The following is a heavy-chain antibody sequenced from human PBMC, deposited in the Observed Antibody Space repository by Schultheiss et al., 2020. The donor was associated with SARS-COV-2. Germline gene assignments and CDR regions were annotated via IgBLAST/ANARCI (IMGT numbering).Heavy chain of an antibody. V-gene: IGHV3-23*01. CDR1: GFTFSSYA. CDR2: ISGSGGST. J-gene: IGHJ4*02. Sequence: GESLKISCAASGFTFSSYAMSWVRQAPGKGLEWVSAISGSGGSTYYADSVKGRFTISRDNSKNTLYLQMNSLRAEDTAVYYCARDERLEWLPLYYFDYWGQGTLVTVSS. D-gene: IGHD3-3*01. CDR3: ARDERLEWLPLYYFDY.